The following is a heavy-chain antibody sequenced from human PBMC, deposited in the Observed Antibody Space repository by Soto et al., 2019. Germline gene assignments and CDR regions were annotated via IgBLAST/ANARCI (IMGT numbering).Heavy chain of an antibody. J-gene: IGHJ3*02. V-gene: IGHV6-1*01. CDR2: TYYRSKWYN. D-gene: IGHD2-15*01. Sequence: PSQTLSLTCAISGDSVSSNSAAWNWIRQSPSRGLEWLGRTYYRSKWYNDYAVSVKSRITINPDTSKNQFSLQLNSVTPEDTAVYYCARVSPTSGGYCSGGSCYTADAFDIWGQGTMVTVSS. CDR1: GDSVSSNSAA. CDR3: ARVSPTSGGYCSGGSCYTADAFDI.